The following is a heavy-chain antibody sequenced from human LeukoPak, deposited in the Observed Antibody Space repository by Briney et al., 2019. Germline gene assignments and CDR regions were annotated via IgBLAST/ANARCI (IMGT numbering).Heavy chain of an antibody. J-gene: IGHJ6*03. Sequence: GGSLRLSCAASGFTFSSYGMHWVRQAPGKGLEWVAFIRYDGSNKYYADSVKGRFTISRDNSKNTLYLQMNSLRAEDTAVYYCAKRPGGGLYYYYYMDVWGKGTTVTVSS. CDR2: IRYDGSNK. V-gene: IGHV3-30*02. CDR3: AKRPGGGLYYYYYMDV. CDR1: GFTFSSYG. D-gene: IGHD2-15*01.